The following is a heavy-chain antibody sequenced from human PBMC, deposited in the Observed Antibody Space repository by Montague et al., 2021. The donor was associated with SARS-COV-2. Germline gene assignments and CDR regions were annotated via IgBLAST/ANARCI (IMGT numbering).Heavy chain of an antibody. Sequence: SLRLSCAASGFTFSDYPMHWVRQVPGKGLEWVSLISWGGRSTDYADSVKGRFTISRDNSKNSLYLEMHSLTIEDTALYHCAKDKDGSGTYIYGMDVWGLGTTVTVAS. D-gene: IGHD3-10*01. CDR3: AKDKDGSGTYIYGMDV. V-gene: IGHV3-43*01. CDR1: GFTFSDYP. CDR2: ISWGGRST. J-gene: IGHJ6*02.